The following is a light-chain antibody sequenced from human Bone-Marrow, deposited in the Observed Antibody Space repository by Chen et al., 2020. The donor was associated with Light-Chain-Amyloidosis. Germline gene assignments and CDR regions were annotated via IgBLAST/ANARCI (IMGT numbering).Light chain of an antibody. CDR2: EVT. CDR3: SSYTITNTLV. J-gene: IGLJ1*01. CDR1: SSDVGVDNH. Sequence: QSALTQPASVPGSAGPSITISSPGTSSDVGVDNHVSWYQQHPDKAPKLMIYEVTNPPSWVPDRFSGSKSDNTASLTISGLQTEDEADYFCSSYTITNTLVFGSGTRVTVL. V-gene: IGLV2-14*01.